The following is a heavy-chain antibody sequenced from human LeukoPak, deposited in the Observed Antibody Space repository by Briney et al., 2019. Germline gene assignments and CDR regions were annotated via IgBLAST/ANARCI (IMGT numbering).Heavy chain of an antibody. CDR3: AREYGAAAAFGAFDI. CDR2: INAGNGNT. Sequence: GASVKVSCKASGYTFTSYAMHWVRQAPGQRLEWMGWINAGNGNTKYSQEFQGRVTITRDTSASTAYMELSSLRSEDMAVYYCAREYGAAAAFGAFDIWGQGTMVTVSS. J-gene: IGHJ3*02. CDR1: GYTFTSYA. V-gene: IGHV1-3*03. D-gene: IGHD6-13*01.